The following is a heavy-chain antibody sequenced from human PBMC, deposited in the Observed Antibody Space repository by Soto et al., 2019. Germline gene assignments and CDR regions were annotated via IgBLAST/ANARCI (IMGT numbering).Heavy chain of an antibody. CDR3: AKERATTTAFDY. CDR1: GFTFSRDG. D-gene: IGHD4-17*01. V-gene: IGHV3-23*01. CDR2: ITDNGGST. Sequence: SLRLSCAASGFTFSRDGMSWVRQAPGKGLEWVSLITDNGGSTYYADSVKGRFTISRDNTKNTLSLQMNSLRAEDTAVYYCAKERATTTAFDYWGQGALVTAPQ. J-gene: IGHJ4*02.